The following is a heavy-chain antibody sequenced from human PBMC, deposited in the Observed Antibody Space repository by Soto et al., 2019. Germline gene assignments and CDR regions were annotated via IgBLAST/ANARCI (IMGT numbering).Heavy chain of an antibody. CDR1: GATFSSLA. J-gene: IGHJ4*02. V-gene: IGHV1-69*01. Sequence: QVHLVQSGAEVKKPGSSVKVACKASGATFSSLAFSWVRQAPGQGLEWMGGIIPMLGVEKYAQKFQDRLTIDVDESTNTAYLELSSLRSEHTAVYYCARELGGVALDSWGQGTLVTVS. D-gene: IGHD3-16*01. CDR2: IIPMLGVE. CDR3: ARELGGVALDS.